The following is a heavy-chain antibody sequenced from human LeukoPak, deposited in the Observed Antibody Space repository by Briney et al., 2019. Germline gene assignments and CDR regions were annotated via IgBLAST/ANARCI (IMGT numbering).Heavy chain of an antibody. D-gene: IGHD1-26*01. J-gene: IGHJ5*02. CDR1: GYTFTGYY. CDR2: INPNSGGT. CDR3: ARDRPYSGSEEDPNWFDP. Sequence: ASVKVSCKASGYTFTGYYMHWVRQAPGQGLEWMGWINPNSGGTNYVQKFQGRVTMTRDTSISTAYMELSRLRSDDTAVYYCARDRPYSGSEEDPNWFDPWGQGTLVTVSS. V-gene: IGHV1-2*02.